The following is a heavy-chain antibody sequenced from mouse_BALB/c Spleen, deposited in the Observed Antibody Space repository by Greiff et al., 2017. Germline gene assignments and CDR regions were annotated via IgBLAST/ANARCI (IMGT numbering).Heavy chain of an antibody. CDR2: INPSNGGT. J-gene: IGHJ4*01. Sequence: VQLQQSGAELVKPGASVKLSCKASGYTFTSYYMYWVKQRPGQGLEWIGEINPSNGGTNFNEKFKSKATLTVDKSSSTAYMQLSSLTSEDSAVYYCTRGLNYYAMDYWGQGTSVTVSS. CDR3: TRGLNYYAMDY. D-gene: IGHD3-1*01. CDR1: GYTFTSYY. V-gene: IGHV1S81*02.